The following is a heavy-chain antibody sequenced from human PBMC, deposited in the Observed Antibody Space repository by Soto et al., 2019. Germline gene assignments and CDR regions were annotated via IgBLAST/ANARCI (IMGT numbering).Heavy chain of an antibody. CDR2: ISYDGSDK. CDR3: AKVTGYCSSSSCRRDYYYYYGMDV. D-gene: IGHD2-2*01. Sequence: PGGSLRLSCAASGFTFSSYSMNWVRQAPGKGLEWVAVISYDGSDKYYADSAKGRFSISRDNSKNTLYLQMNSLRAEDTAVYYCAKVTGYCSSSSCRRDYYYYYGMDVWGQGTTVTVSS. J-gene: IGHJ6*02. CDR1: GFTFSSYS. V-gene: IGHV3-30*18.